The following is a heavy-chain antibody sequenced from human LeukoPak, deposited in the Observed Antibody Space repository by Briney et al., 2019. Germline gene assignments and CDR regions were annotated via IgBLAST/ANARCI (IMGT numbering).Heavy chain of an antibody. J-gene: IGHJ6*03. CDR3: ARFAAGGSYYYYVDV. D-gene: IGHD6-25*01. Sequence: GRSLRLSCAASGFTFSSYAMHWVRQAPGKGLEWVAVISYDGSNKYYADSVKGRFTISRDYAKNSLYLQMNSLRADDTAVYYCARFAAGGSYYYYVDVWGKGTTVTVSS. V-gene: IGHV3-30-3*01. CDR2: ISYDGSNK. CDR1: GFTFSSYA.